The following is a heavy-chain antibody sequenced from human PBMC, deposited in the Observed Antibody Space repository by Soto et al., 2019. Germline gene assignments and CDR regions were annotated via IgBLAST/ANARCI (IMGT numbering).Heavy chain of an antibody. Sequence: QVQLVESGGGVVQPGRSLRLSCAASGFTFSSYAMHWVREAPGKGLEWVAVISSDGSNKYYAASVKSGFTISRDKSKNTLYLQKNSLRAEDTAVYYCARDLGCSGGSCYSAPGNLGQGTLLTVSS. CDR2: ISSDGSNK. CDR1: GFTFSSYA. J-gene: IGHJ4*02. V-gene: IGHV3-30-3*01. CDR3: ARDLGCSGGSCYSAPGN. D-gene: IGHD2-15*01.